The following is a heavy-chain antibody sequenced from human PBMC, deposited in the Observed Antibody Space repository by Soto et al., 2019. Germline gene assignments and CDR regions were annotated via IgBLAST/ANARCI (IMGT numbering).Heavy chain of an antibody. Sequence: GGSLRLSCAASGFTFSDYPMHWVRQAPGKGLEWVAVISYDGRVKYYVDSVKGRFTISRDDSKNTLYLQMNSLRVEDTAVYYCATLDTAEIQTAAYWGQGTLVTVSS. CDR2: ISYDGRVK. CDR1: GFTFSDYP. D-gene: IGHD2-15*01. J-gene: IGHJ4*02. V-gene: IGHV3-30*04. CDR3: ATLDTAEIQTAAY.